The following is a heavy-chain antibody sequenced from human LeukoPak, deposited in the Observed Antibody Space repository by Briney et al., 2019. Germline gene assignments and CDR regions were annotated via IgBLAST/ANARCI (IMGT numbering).Heavy chain of an antibody. Sequence: GGSLRLSCAASGFTFSDYYMSWIRQAPGKGLEWVSYISSSGSTIYYADSVKGRFTISRDNAKNSLYLQMNSLRAEDTAVYYCARSLYSGSYFDFDYWGQGTLVTVSS. CDR1: GFTFSDYY. CDR3: ARSLYSGSYFDFDY. CDR2: ISSSGSTI. D-gene: IGHD1-26*01. J-gene: IGHJ4*02. V-gene: IGHV3-11*04.